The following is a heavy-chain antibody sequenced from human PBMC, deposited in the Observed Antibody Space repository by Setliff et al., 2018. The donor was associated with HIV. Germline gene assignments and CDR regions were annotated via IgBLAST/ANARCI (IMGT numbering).Heavy chain of an antibody. Sequence: PSETLSLTCTVSGGSISSYYWSWIRQPPGKGLEWIGYIYYSGSTNYNPSLKSRVTISVDTPKNQFSLKLSSVTAADTAVYYCARGAELLWFGELHNIPYFDYWGQGTLVTVSS. V-gene: IGHV4-59*01. CDR2: IYYSGST. J-gene: IGHJ4*02. CDR3: ARGAELLWFGELHNIPYFDY. D-gene: IGHD3-10*01. CDR1: GGSISSYY.